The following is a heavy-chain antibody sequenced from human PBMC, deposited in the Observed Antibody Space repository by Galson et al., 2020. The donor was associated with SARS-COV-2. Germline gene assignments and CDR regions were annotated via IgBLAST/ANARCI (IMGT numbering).Heavy chain of an antibody. CDR2: INHSGST. CDR1: GGSFSGYY. J-gene: IGHJ6*02. CDR3: VGGKVGGSFYAYYYCGMDV. Sequence: SENLSLTCAVYGGSFSGYYWSWICQPPGKGLVWFGEINHSGSTNYNPPLKSRVTISVDTSKNQFSLKLSSVTAADTAVYYCVGGKVGGSFYAYYYCGMDVWGQGTTVTVSS. D-gene: IGHD1-26*01. V-gene: IGHV4-34*01.